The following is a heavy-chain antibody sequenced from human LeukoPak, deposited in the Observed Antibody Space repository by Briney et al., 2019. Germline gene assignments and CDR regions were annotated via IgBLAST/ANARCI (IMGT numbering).Heavy chain of an antibody. CDR2: IYHSGST. D-gene: IGHD2-21*02. CDR1: GGSISSSNW. CDR3: ARFAYCGGHCWYYFDY. J-gene: IGHJ4*02. Sequence: SETLSLTCAVSGGSISSSNWWSWVRQPPGKGLEWIGEIYHSGSTNYNPSLKSRVTISVDKSKNQFSLKLSSVTAADTAVYYCARFAYCGGHCWYYFDYWGQGSLVTVSS. V-gene: IGHV4-4*02.